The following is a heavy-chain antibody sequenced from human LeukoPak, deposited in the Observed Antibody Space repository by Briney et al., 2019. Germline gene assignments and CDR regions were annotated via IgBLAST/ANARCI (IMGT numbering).Heavy chain of an antibody. CDR3: AKDMGYYDSSGYYYRFEN. Sequence: PGGSLRHFCVASGITFSSYAVSWVRQAPGKGLEWVSAISGSGGSTYYADSVKGRFTITRDNSKNTLYLQMNSLRAEDTAVYYCAKDMGYYDSSGYYYRFENWGQGAFGTVSS. CDR1: GITFSSYA. V-gene: IGHV3-23*01. CDR2: ISGSGGST. D-gene: IGHD3-22*01. J-gene: IGHJ3*02.